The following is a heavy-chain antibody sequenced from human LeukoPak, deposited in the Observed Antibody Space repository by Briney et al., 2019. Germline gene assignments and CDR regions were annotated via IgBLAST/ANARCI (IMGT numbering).Heavy chain of an antibody. CDR2: INHSGST. Sequence: SETLSLTCAVYGGSFSGYYWSWIRQPPGKGLEWIGEINHSGSTNYNPSLKSRVTKSVDTSKNQFSLKLSSVTAADTAVYYCARGTRYSYGYRRLYFDYWGQGTLVTVSS. CDR3: ARGTRYSYGYRRLYFDY. J-gene: IGHJ4*02. CDR1: GGSFSGYY. V-gene: IGHV4-34*01. D-gene: IGHD5-18*01.